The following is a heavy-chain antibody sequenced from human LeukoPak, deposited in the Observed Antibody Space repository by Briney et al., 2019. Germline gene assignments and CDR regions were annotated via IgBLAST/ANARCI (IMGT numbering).Heavy chain of an antibody. J-gene: IGHJ4*02. CDR2: INPNSGGT. CDR1: GYTFTGYY. Sequence: GASVKVSCKASGYTFTGYYMHWVRQAPGQGLEWMGWINPNSGGTNYAQKFQGRVTMTRDTSISTAYMELSRLRSEDTAVYYCARGRSGWYFLLGYWGQGTLVTVSS. D-gene: IGHD6-19*01. V-gene: IGHV1-2*02. CDR3: ARGRSGWYFLLGY.